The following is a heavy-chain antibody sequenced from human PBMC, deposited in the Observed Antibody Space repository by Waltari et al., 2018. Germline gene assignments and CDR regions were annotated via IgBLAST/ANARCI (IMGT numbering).Heavy chain of an antibody. CDR2: IWDDGRYE. V-gene: IGHV3-33*01. Sequence: QVQLVESGGGVVQPGRSLRLSCAASGFDFRGYVMHWVRQAPGKGLEWVAFIWDDGRYEYYADSVKGRFTISRDNSKDTLYLQMNSLRAEDTAVYYCARDFASTYFFDYWGQGTLVTVSS. CDR3: ARDFASTYFFDY. CDR1: GFDFRGYV. J-gene: IGHJ4*02.